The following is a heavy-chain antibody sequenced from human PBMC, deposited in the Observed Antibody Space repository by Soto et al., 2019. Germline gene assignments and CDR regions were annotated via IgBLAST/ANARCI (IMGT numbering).Heavy chain of an antibody. CDR1: GFSLNSDGVG. Sequence: QITLRESGPSLVKPTQTLTLTCTFSGFSLNSDGVGVGWVRQSPGKAPEWLAIIYWDDDRRYSPSLKSRLTITRDTSKNQVVLIMTNMAPVDTATSFCANKYDSGSWVYFQRWGQGTLLTVS. CDR2: IYWDDDR. CDR3: ANKYDSGSWVYFQR. D-gene: IGHD6-13*01. V-gene: IGHV2-5*02. J-gene: IGHJ1*01.